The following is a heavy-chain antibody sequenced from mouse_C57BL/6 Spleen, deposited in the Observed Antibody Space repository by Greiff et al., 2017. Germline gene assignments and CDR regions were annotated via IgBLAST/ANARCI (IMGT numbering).Heavy chain of an antibody. Sequence: EVQVVESGGGLVKPGGSLKLSCAASGFTFSSYTMSWVRQTPEKRLEWVATISGGGGNTYYPDSVKGRFTISRDNAKNTLYLQMSSLRSEDTALYYCARQSYDYDGWFAYWGQGTLVTVSA. V-gene: IGHV5-9*01. D-gene: IGHD2-4*01. CDR1: GFTFSSYT. J-gene: IGHJ3*01. CDR3: ARQSYDYDGWFAY. CDR2: ISGGGGNT.